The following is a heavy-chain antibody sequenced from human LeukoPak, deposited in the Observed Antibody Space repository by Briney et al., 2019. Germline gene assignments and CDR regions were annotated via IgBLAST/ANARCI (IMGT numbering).Heavy chain of an antibody. J-gene: IGHJ4*02. CDR3: AKDLSYYYDCSGLDY. Sequence: GRSLRLSCAASGFTFDDYAMHWVRQAPGKGLEWVSGISWNSGSIGYADSVKGRFTISRDNAKNSLYLQMNSLRAEDTALYYCAKDLSYYYDCSGLDYWGQGTLVTVSS. V-gene: IGHV3-9*01. CDR2: ISWNSGSI. D-gene: IGHD3-22*01. CDR1: GFTFDDYA.